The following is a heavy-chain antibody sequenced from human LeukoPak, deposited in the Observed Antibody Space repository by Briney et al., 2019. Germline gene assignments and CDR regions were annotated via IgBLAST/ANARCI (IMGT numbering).Heavy chain of an antibody. D-gene: IGHD3-10*01. CDR3: ARACRVLWRYFDY. Sequence: EASVKVSCKASGYTFTSYYMHWVRQAPGQGLEWMGLINPSGGSTTYAQKFQGRVTMTRDTSTSTVYMELSSLRSEDTAIYYRARACRVLWRYFDYWGQGTLVTVSS. CDR2: INPSGGST. CDR1: GYTFTSYY. J-gene: IGHJ4*02. V-gene: IGHV1-46*01.